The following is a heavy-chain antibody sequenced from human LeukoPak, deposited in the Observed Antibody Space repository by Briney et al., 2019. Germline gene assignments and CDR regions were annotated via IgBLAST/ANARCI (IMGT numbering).Heavy chain of an antibody. CDR3: VRVDWTSDY. CDR1: GYSISRGYH. CDR2: IHRSGST. J-gene: IGHJ4*02. D-gene: IGHD3-9*01. V-gene: IGHV4-38-2*02. Sequence: SETLSLTCTVSGYSISRGYHWGWIRQPPGKGLEWIGSIHRSGSTYYNPSLIPSLKSRVTISVDASRNQFSLRLSSVTAADTAVYFCVRVDWTSDYWGQGTLLTVSS.